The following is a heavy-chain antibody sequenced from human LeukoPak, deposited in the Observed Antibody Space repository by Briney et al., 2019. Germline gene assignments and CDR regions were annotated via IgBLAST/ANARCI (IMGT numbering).Heavy chain of an antibody. CDR2: IYYSGST. J-gene: IGHJ4*02. CDR3: ARDRVVVVPAAMRRGYYFDY. V-gene: IGHV4-61*01. Sequence: SETLSLICTVSGGSVSSGSYYWSWIRQPPGKGLEWIGYIYYSGSTNYNPSLKSRVTISVDTSKNQFSLKLSSVTAADTAVYYCARDRVVVVPAAMRRGYYFDYWGQGTLVTVSS. D-gene: IGHD2-2*01. CDR1: GGSVSSGSYY.